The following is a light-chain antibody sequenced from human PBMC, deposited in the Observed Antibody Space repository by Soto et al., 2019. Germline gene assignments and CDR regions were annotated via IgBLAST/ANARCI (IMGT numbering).Light chain of an antibody. V-gene: IGKV1-39*01. CDR1: QSISNY. CDR3: QQSYSTWT. Sequence: DIQMTQSPSSLSASVGDRVTITCLASQSISNYLNWYQQKPGKAPKVLIYAASTLQSGVPSRFSGSGSGTTFTLTISSLQPEDFATYYCQQSYSTWTFGLGTKVDIK. J-gene: IGKJ1*01. CDR2: AAS.